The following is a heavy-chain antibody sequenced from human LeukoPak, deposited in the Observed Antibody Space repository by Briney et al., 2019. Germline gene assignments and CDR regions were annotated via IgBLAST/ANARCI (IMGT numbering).Heavy chain of an antibody. V-gene: IGHV3-7*05. D-gene: IGHD2-21*01. J-gene: IGHJ4*02. CDR3: ARVPLWRCRGDDCFPIFDY. CDR2: IKEDGSEK. CDR1: GFTFNSYW. Sequence: GGSLRLSCAASGFTFNSYWMNWVRQAPGKGLEWVANIKEDGSEKYYVDSVKGRFTISRDNAKNSLYLQMNSLRAEDTAVYYCARVPLWRCRGDDCFPIFDYWGQGTLVTVSS.